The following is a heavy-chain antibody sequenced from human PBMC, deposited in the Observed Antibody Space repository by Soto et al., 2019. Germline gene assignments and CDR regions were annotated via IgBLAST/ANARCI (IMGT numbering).Heavy chain of an antibody. V-gene: IGHV3-30-3*01. CDR2: ISYDGSNK. CDR3: ARDRQDGMDV. CDR1: GFTFSSYA. Sequence: GGSLRLSCAASGFTFSSYAMHWVRQAPGKGLGWVAVISYDGSNKYYADSVKGRFTISRDNSKNTLYLQMNSLRAEDTAVYYCARDRQDGMDVWGQGTTVTVSS. J-gene: IGHJ6*02.